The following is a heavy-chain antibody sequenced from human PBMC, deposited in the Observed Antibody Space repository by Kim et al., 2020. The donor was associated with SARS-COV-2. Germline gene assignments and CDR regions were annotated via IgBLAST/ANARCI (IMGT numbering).Heavy chain of an antibody. Sequence: IYYNGGINSNPPLQSRVTISVDTSKNQFSLRLSAVTAADTALYYCACGFDHWGQGTLVRVSS. J-gene: IGHJ4*02. V-gene: IGHV4-59*09. CDR2: IYYNGGI. CDR3: ACGFDH.